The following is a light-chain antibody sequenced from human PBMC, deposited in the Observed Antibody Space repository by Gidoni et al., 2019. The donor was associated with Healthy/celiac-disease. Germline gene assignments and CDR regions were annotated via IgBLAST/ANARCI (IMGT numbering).Light chain of an antibody. Sequence: DIQMTQSPSSLSASVGDRVTITCRASQSISSYLNWYQQKPGKAPKLLIYAASSLQSGVPSRFSGSGSGTDFTLTISSLQTEDFANYYGQQSYSTPPWTFGQETKVEIK. J-gene: IGKJ1*01. CDR2: AAS. V-gene: IGKV1-39*01. CDR3: QQSYSTPPWT. CDR1: QSISSY.